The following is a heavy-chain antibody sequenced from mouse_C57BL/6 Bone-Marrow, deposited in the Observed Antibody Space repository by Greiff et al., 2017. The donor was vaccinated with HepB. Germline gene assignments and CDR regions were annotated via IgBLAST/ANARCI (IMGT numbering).Heavy chain of an antibody. J-gene: IGHJ3*01. V-gene: IGHV10-1*01. Sequence: EVKLMESGGGLVQPKGSLKLSCAASGFSFNTYAMNWVRQAPGKGLEWVARIRSKSNNYATYYADSVKDRFTISRDDSESMLYLQMNNLKTEDTAMYYCVRHDYYGSSYVGFAYWGQGTLVTVSA. CDR3: VRHDYYGSSYVGFAY. CDR1: GFSFNTYA. CDR2: IRSKSNNYAT. D-gene: IGHD1-1*01.